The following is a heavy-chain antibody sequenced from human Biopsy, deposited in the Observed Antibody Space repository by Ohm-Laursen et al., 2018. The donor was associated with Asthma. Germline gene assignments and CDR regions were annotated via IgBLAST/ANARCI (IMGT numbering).Heavy chain of an antibody. CDR2: HDHEEGGT. Sequence: SVKVYCKISGYSLTDLSMHWVRQAPGQGLEWMGGHDHEEGGTVNARRFQGGVTMTEDTSTDTAYMELSSLSSDDTAVYYCASDFPKDYVRYNFQFWGQGTLVTVSS. D-gene: IGHD4-17*01. CDR3: ASDFPKDYVRYNFQF. CDR1: GYSLTDLS. J-gene: IGHJ4*02. V-gene: IGHV1-24*01.